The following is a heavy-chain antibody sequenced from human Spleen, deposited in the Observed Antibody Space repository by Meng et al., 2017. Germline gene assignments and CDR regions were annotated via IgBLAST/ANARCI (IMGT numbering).Heavy chain of an antibody. D-gene: IGHD6-6*01. Sequence: ASVKVSCKAYGYTFRSYGISWVRQAPGQGPEWMGWISGYNGNTKYAQKLQGRVTVTTDTSTSTAYMELRSLRSDDTAVYYCAREGSYSSSSAEFWGHGTQVTVSS. CDR3: AREGSYSSSSAEF. CDR2: ISGYNGNT. CDR1: GYTFRSYG. V-gene: IGHV1-18*01. J-gene: IGHJ4*01.